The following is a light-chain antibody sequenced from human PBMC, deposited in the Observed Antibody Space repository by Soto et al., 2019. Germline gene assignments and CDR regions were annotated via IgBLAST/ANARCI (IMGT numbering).Light chain of an antibody. CDR1: HSDVGYYNY. V-gene: IGLV2-14*01. J-gene: IGLJ3*02. CDR3: GSYTDSDSPWV. Sequence: QSALTQPAFVSGSRGQSITISCTGTHSDVGYYNYVSWFQQHPGKAPQLIIYEVSNRPLGISNRFSASKSGNTASLTISGLQAEDEADYYCGSYTDSDSPWVFGGGTKLTVL. CDR2: EVS.